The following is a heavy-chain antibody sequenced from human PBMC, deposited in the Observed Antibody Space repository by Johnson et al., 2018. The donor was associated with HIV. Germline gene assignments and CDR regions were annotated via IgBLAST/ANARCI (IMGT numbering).Heavy chain of an antibody. J-gene: IGHJ3*02. CDR3: ARDELGEDAFDI. Sequence: VQLVESGGGLVQPGGSLRLSCAASGLTVSSNYMSWVRQAPGKGLEWVSVIYSGGSTYYADSVKGRFTISRDNSKNTLYLQMNSLRAEDTAVYYCARDELGEDAFDIWGQGTMVTVSS. CDR1: GLTVSSNY. CDR2: IYSGGST. V-gene: IGHV3-53*01. D-gene: IGHD3-16*01.